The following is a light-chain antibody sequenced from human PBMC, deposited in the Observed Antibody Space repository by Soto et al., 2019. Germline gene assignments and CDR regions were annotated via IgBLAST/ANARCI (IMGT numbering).Light chain of an antibody. CDR2: GAS. CDR3: QQYGSSPLT. V-gene: IGKV3-20*01. CDR1: QSVSRSY. J-gene: IGKJ4*01. Sequence: EIVLTQSPGTLSLSPVERATLSCRASQSVSRSYLAWYQQKPGQAPRLLIYGASSRATGVPDRFSGSGSGTDFTLTISRLEPEDFAVYNCQQYGSSPLTFGGGTKVDIK.